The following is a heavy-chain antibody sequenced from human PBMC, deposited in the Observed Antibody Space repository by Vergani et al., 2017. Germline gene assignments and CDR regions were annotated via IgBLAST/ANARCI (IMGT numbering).Heavy chain of an antibody. CDR3: ASGTGARRNLDYYYYMDV. CDR2: ICHTEDT. D-gene: IGHD6-6*01. J-gene: IGHJ6*03. Sequence: QVQLQESGPGLVKPPGTLSLTCAVSGDFISSNNCWTWVRQPPGKGLEWIGEICHTEDTKYSPSLKSRVTVSVDESRNLFSLRLNSVTAADTAVYYCASGTGARRNLDYYYYMDVWGKGTTVTVSS. V-gene: IGHV4-4*03. CDR1: GDFISSNNC.